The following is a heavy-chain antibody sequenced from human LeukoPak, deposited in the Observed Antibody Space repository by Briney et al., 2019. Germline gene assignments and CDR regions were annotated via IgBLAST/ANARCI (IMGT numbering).Heavy chain of an antibody. CDR3: ATSYSXXXAXXFPF. J-gene: IGHJ4*02. Sequence: ASVKVSCKVSGYSLSDLSMHWVRLSPEKGLEWMGGFDXEDXEAXYAQKFQGKITLTEDTSTDTTYMEVSRLISEDSAVYYCATSYSXXXAXXFPFWGQGTLVTVSS. CDR1: GYSLSDLS. V-gene: IGHV1-24*01. D-gene: IGHD6-13*01. CDR2: FDXEDXEA.